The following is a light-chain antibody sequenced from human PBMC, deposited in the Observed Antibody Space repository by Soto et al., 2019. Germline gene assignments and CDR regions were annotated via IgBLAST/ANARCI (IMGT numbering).Light chain of an antibody. Sequence: QSLLTQPPSVSAAPGQRVTISCSGSSSNIGDYSVSWYQQLPGTAPKLLIYDDNERPSGIPDRFSGSKSGTSATLGITGLQTGDEADYYCGTWDSSLSALFGGGTKVTVL. CDR1: SSNIGDYS. J-gene: IGLJ2*01. CDR3: GTWDSSLSAL. V-gene: IGLV1-51*01. CDR2: DDN.